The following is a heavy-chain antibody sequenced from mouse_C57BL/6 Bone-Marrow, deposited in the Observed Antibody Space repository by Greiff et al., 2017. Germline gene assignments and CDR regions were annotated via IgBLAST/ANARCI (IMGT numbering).Heavy chain of an antibody. CDR2: IRNKANNHAT. CDR1: GFTFSDAW. Sequence: EVKLVESGGGLVQPGGSMKLSCAASGFTFSDAWMDWVRQSPEKGLEWVAEIRNKANNHATYYAESVKGRFTTSRDDSKSSVYLQMNSLRAEDTGIYYCTRRAAPYFDYWGQGTTLTVSS. CDR3: TRRAAPYFDY. D-gene: IGHD6-1*01. V-gene: IGHV6-6*01. J-gene: IGHJ2*01.